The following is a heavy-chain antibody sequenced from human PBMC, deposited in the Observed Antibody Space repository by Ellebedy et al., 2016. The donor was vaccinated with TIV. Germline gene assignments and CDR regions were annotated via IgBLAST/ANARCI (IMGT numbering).Heavy chain of an antibody. V-gene: IGHV3-23*01. J-gene: IGHJ4*02. CDR1: GFTFSSFA. D-gene: IGHD3-22*01. Sequence: PGGSLRLSCAASGFTFSSFAMHWVRQAPGKGLEWLSVISGGGDRTYDVDSVKGRFTITRDNAKNTPYLQMDRLRAEDTAVYYCSKGTSSGFNYDRVGSEYWGQGTLVTVSS. CDR2: ISGGGDRT. CDR3: SKGTSSGFNYDRVGSEY.